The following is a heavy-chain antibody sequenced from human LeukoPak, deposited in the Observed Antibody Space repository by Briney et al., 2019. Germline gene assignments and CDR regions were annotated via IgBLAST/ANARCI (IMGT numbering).Heavy chain of an antibody. CDR2: MTGPADTT. V-gene: IGHV3-23*01. CDR1: GFNFNNFA. J-gene: IGHJ4*02. Sequence: GGSLRLSCAAPGFNFNNFAMTWVRQAPGKGPEWLSAMTGPADTTYYAESVKGRFTISRDYSKSMVYLQMNSLRVEDTAIYYCAKGAEIDHWGQGTLVTVSS. CDR3: AKGAEIDH.